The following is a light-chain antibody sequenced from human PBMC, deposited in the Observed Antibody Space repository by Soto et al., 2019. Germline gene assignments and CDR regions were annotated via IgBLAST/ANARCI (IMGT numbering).Light chain of an antibody. Sequence: DIVMTQSPDSLAVSLGERATINCKSSQSVLYSSNNKNYLAWYQQKPGQPPKLLIYWASTRESGVPDRFSGSGSRKDFTLTISSLQAEDVAVYYCQQYYSTPLTFGHGTKVEIK. CDR1: QSVLYSSNNKNY. V-gene: IGKV4-1*01. J-gene: IGKJ1*01. CDR3: QQYYSTPLT. CDR2: WAS.